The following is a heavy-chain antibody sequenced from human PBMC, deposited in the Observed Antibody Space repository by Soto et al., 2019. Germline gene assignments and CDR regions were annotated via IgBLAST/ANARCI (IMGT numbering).Heavy chain of an antibody. J-gene: IGHJ4*02. V-gene: IGHV4-4*02. D-gene: IGHD1-1*01. CDR1: GGSISSSNW. CDR3: ARHQLEGDPFDY. Sequence: SETLSLTCAVSGGSISSSNWWSWVRQPPGKGLEWIGEIYHSGSTNYNPSLKSRVTISVDTSKNRFSLKLSSVTAADTAVYYCARHQLEGDPFDYWGQGTLVTVSS. CDR2: IYHSGST.